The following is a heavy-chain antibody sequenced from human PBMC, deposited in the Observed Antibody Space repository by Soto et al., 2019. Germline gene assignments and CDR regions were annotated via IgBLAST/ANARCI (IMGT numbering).Heavy chain of an antibody. CDR3: ARDLARYCSGGSCYTDY. CDR1: SGTFSSYT. D-gene: IGHD2-15*01. J-gene: IGHJ4*02. Sequence: QVQLVQSGAEVKKPGSSVKVSCKASSGTFSSYTISWVRQAPGQGREWLGRIIPILGIANYAQKFQGRVTITADKSTSTAYMELSSLRSEDTAVYYCARDLARYCSGGSCYTDYWGQGTLVTVSS. V-gene: IGHV1-69*08. CDR2: IIPILGIA.